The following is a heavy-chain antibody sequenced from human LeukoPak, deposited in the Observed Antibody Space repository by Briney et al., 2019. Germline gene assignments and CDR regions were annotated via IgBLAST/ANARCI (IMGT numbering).Heavy chain of an antibody. CDR2: FHITGST. Sequence: PSETLSLTCTVSGDSISSYYWSWIRQPAGKGLEWVGRFHITGSTTYNPSLKSRVRISVDTSRNQLSLKLRAVTAADTAVYSCASMSQPSGSFDPWGQGTLVTVSS. V-gene: IGHV4-4*07. CDR1: GDSISSYY. CDR3: ASMSQPSGSFDP. D-gene: IGHD3-10*01. J-gene: IGHJ5*02.